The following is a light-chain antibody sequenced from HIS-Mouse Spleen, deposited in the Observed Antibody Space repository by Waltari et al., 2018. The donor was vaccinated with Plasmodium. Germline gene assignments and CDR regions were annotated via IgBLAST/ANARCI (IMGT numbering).Light chain of an antibody. Sequence: SYELQQPPSLSVSPGHTARITCSGDAFPKKYSYWYQQKSGQAPVLVIYEDSKRPSGIPERFSGSSSGTMATLTISGAQVEDEADYYCYSTDSSGNHRVFGGGTKLTVL. CDR3: YSTDSSGNHRV. V-gene: IGLV3-10*01. CDR1: AFPKKY. CDR2: EDS. J-gene: IGLJ3*02.